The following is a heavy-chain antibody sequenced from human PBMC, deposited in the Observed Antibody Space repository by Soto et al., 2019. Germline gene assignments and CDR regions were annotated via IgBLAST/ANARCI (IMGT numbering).Heavy chain of an antibody. CDR2: MNPNTGNS. V-gene: IGHV1-8*01. CDR3: ARRAETNGWNGFGADKYYFDF. J-gene: IGHJ4*02. Sequence: ASVKVSCKASGYTFTSYDIYWVRQATGQGLGWMGWMNPNTGNSGYAQKFQGRVTVTSDTSINTVHMELSSLRSEDTAVYYCARRAETNGWNGFGADKYYFDFWGQGTLVTVSS. D-gene: IGHD1-1*01. CDR1: GYTFTSYD.